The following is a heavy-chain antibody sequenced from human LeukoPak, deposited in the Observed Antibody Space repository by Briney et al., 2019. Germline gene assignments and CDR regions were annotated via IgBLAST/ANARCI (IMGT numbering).Heavy chain of an antibody. CDR1: GFTLSIAW. D-gene: IGHD1-26*01. J-gene: IGHJ4*02. CDR2: VKSQTDGGTT. Sequence: GGSLRLSCTVSGFTLSIAWMSWVRQAPGKGLEWVGRVKSQTDGGTTDYAAPVKGRFTISRDDSKNTLYLQMNSLKTEDTAVYYCTTGWETGFDYWGQGTLVTVSS. V-gene: IGHV3-15*01. CDR3: TTGWETGFDY.